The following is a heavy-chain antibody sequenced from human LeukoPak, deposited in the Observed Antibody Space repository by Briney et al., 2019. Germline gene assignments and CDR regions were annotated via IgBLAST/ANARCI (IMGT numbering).Heavy chain of an antibody. CDR3: ARRRRGSYFPYFDY. V-gene: IGHV4-34*01. CDR2: INHSGST. CDR1: GGSFSGYY. D-gene: IGHD1-26*01. Sequence: SETLSFTCAVYGGSFSGYYWSWIRQPPGKGLEWIGEINHSGSTNYNPSLKSRVTISVDTSKNQFSLKLSSVTAADTAVYYCARRRRGSYFPYFDYWGQGTLVTVSS. J-gene: IGHJ4*02.